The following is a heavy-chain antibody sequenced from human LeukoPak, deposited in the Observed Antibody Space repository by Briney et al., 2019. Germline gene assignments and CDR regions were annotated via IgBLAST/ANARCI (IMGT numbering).Heavy chain of an antibody. CDR2: IYTSGST. V-gene: IGHV4-4*07. D-gene: IGHD6-19*01. J-gene: IGHJ4*02. CDR3: ARGPRDSSGWWAGYFDY. Sequence: PSETLSLTCTVSGGSISRYYWSWIRQPAGKGLEWIGRIYTSGSTNYNPSLKSRVTMSVDTSKNQFSLKLSSVTAADTAVYYCARGPRDSSGWWAGYFDYWGQGTLVTVSS. CDR1: GGSISRYY.